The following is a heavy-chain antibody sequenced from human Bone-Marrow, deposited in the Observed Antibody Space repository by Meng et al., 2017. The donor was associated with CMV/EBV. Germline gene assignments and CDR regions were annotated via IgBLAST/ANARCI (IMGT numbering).Heavy chain of an antibody. D-gene: IGHD1-26*01. Sequence: SETLSLTCTVSGGSISSYYWSWIRQPPGKGLEWIGYIYYSGSTNYNPSLKSRVTISVDTSKNQFSLKLSSVTAADTAVYYCARGGRRKQPLGDVWGQVTTVTVSS. CDR3: ARGGRRKQPLGDV. CDR2: IYYSGST. J-gene: IGHJ6*02. CDR1: GGSISSYY. V-gene: IGHV4-59*01.